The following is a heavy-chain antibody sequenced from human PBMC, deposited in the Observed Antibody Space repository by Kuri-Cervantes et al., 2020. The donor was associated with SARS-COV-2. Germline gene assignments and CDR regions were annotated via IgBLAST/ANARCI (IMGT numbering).Heavy chain of an antibody. CDR3: AREIGTYYKYTMDV. J-gene: IGHJ6*02. CDR1: GYTFTSYG. V-gene: IGHV1-18*01. Sequence: ASVKVSCKASGYTFTSYGINWVRQAPGQGLEWMGWISPNTGVTKYAQKFQGRVTMTIDTSTTTAYMEVRSLRSDDAAVYFCAREIGTYYKYTMDVWGQGTTVTVS. CDR2: ISPNTGVT. D-gene: IGHD3-10*01.